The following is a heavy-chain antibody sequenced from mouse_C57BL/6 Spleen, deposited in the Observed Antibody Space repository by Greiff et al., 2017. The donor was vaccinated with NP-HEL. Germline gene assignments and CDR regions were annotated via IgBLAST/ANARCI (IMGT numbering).Heavy chain of an antibody. CDR3: ARSMITSSYYAMDY. V-gene: IGHV7-3*01. CDR2: IRNKANGYTT. Sequence: EVQLVESGGGLVQPGGSLSLSCAASGFTFTDYYMSWVRQPPGKALEWLGFIRNKANGYTTEYSASVKGRFTISRDNSQSILYLQMNALRAEDSATYYCARSMITSSYYAMDYWGQGTSVTVSS. CDR1: GFTFTDYY. J-gene: IGHJ4*01. D-gene: IGHD2-4*01.